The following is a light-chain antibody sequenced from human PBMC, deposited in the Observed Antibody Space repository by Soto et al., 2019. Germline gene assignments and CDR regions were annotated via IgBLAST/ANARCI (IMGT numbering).Light chain of an antibody. CDR2: GAS. Sequence: EIVLTQSPGTLSLSPGERATLSCRASQSVSSSYLAWYQQKPGQAPRLLIYGASSRATGIPDRFSGSGSGTELALTISRLEPEDFAVYYCQQHGSATPQHTFGQGTKLEIK. CDR1: QSVSSSY. V-gene: IGKV3-20*01. J-gene: IGKJ2*01. CDR3: QQHGSATPQHT.